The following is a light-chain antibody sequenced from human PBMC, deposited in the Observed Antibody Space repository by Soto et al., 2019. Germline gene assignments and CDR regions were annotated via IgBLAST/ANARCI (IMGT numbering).Light chain of an antibody. V-gene: IGKV3-11*01. CDR3: RQRSGWPWT. J-gene: IGKJ1*01. CDR2: DAS. Sequence: EIVLTQSPATLSSSPGERATLSCRASQSVSSYLAWYQQKPGQAPRLLIYDASNRATDIPARFSGSGSGTDFTLTITSLEPEDFAVYYCRQRSGWPWTLGQGTKVKIK. CDR1: QSVSSY.